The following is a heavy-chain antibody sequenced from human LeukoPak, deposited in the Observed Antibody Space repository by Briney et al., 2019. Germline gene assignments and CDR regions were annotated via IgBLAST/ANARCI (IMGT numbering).Heavy chain of an antibody. D-gene: IGHD3-16*01. CDR2: IYYSGRT. Sequence: PSETLSLTCTVSSXSISGYYWSWIRQPPGEGLEWIGFIYYSGRTNYNPSLKSRVTISVDTSNNQFSLKVSSVTAADTAVYYCARYLNWGLDYWGQGSLVTVSS. CDR3: ARYLNWGLDY. J-gene: IGHJ4*02. V-gene: IGHV4-59*01. CDR1: SXSISGYY.